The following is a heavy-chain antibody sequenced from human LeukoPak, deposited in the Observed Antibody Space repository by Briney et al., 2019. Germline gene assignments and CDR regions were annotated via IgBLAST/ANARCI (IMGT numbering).Heavy chain of an antibody. D-gene: IGHD6-6*01. Sequence: SGGSLRLSCAASGYTFSCYWMHWVRQAPGKGLVWVSRISTDGSSTNSADSVKGRFTISRDNAKNTLYLQMNSLRAEDTAVYYCVREYSSSSGRAFDIWGQGTMVTVSP. CDR3: VREYSSSSGRAFDI. CDR1: GYTFSCYW. V-gene: IGHV3-74*01. CDR2: ISTDGSST. J-gene: IGHJ3*02.